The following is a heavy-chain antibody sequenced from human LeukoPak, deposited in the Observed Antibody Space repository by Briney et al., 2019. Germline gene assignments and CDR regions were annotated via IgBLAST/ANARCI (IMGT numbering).Heavy chain of an antibody. V-gene: IGHV3-48*03. D-gene: IGHD3-10*02. CDR2: ISASGSSL. Sequence: GGSLRLSCAASGFTFNNYDMHWVRQAPGEGLEWISYISASGSSLFYADSVKGRFTISRDNAKNSLYLQMNSLRADDTAVYYCAELGITMIGGVWGKGTTVTISS. CDR1: GFTFNNYD. J-gene: IGHJ6*04. CDR3: AELGITMIGGV.